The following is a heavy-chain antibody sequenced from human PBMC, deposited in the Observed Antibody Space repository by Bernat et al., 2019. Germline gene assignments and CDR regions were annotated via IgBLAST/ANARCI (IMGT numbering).Heavy chain of an antibody. V-gene: IGHV3-23*01. CDR3: ARGTSTSAPYMDV. Sequence: EVQLLESGGGLVQPGGSLRLSCAASGFTFSSYALSWVRQAPGKGLEWVSTISSSGYTTYYADSVKDRFTISRDNSKNTLYLQMNSLRAEDTAVYYCARGTSTSAPYMDVWGKGTTVTVSS. CDR1: GFTFSSYA. CDR2: ISSSGYTT. J-gene: IGHJ6*03.